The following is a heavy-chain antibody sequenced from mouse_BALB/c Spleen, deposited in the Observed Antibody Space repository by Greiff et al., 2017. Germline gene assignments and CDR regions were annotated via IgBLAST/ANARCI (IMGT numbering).Heavy chain of an antibody. CDR2: IRNKANGYTT. CDR1: GFTFTDYY. D-gene: IGHD1-1*01. Sequence: DVMLVESGGGLVQPGGSLRLSCATSGFTFTDYYMNWVRQPPGKALEWLGFIRNKANGYTTEYSASVQGRFTISRDNSQSILYLQMNTLRAENGATYYCARAYYYGGSYHFDYWGQGTTVTVSA. V-gene: IGHV7-3*02. J-gene: IGHJ2*01. CDR3: ARAYYYGGSYHFDY.